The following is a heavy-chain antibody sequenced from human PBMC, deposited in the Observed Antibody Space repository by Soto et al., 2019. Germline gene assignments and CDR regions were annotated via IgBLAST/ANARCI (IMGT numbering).Heavy chain of an antibody. D-gene: IGHD3-9*01. CDR2: INHSGST. Sequence: PSETLSLTCAVYGGSFSGYYWSWIRQPPGKGLEWIGEINHSGSTNYNPSLKSRVTISVDTSKNQFSLRLRSVTAADTAVYYCASRYGPSEFDHWGQGSLVTVSS. J-gene: IGHJ4*02. CDR3: ASRYGPSEFDH. V-gene: IGHV4-34*01. CDR1: GGSFSGYY.